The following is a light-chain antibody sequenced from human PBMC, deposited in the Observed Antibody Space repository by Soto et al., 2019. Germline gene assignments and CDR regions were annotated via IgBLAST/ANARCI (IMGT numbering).Light chain of an antibody. CDR3: QQSSNWPPWT. J-gene: IGKJ1*01. V-gene: IGKV3-11*01. Sequence: EIVLTQSPATLSLSPGERVTFSCQSSQSVGTWLAWFQQKPGQAPRLLIYDASVRATGIPARFSGSGSGTDFTLTISRLQPEDIAMYYCQQSSNWPPWTFGRGTRVEI. CDR2: DAS. CDR1: QSVGTW.